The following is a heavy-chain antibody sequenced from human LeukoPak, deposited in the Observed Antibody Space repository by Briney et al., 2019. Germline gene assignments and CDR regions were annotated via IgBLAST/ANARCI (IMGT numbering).Heavy chain of an antibody. Sequence: ASVKVSCKTSGYSFTSYAMNWVRQAPGQGLEWMGWINTNTGNPTYAQGFTGRFVFSLDTSVSTAYLQISSLKAEDTAVYYCARVVRTVTTRFDRWGQGTLVTVSS. CDR2: INTNTGNP. V-gene: IGHV7-4-1*02. CDR1: GYSFTSYA. CDR3: ARVVRTVTTRFDR. J-gene: IGHJ5*02. D-gene: IGHD4-17*01.